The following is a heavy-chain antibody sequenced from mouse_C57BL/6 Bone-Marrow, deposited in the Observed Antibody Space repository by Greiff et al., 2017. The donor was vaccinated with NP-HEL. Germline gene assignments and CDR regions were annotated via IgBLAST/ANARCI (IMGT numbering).Heavy chain of an antibody. V-gene: IGHV1-58*01. CDR2: IYIGDGYT. Sequence: VQLQQSGAELVRPGSSVKMSCKTSGYTFSSYGINWVKQRPGQGLEWIGYIYIGDGYTEYNEKFKGKATLTSDTSSSTAYMQRSSLTSDDSEIYYCTDSSGYALFAYWGQGTLVTVSA. J-gene: IGHJ3*01. D-gene: IGHD3-2*02. CDR1: GYTFSSYG. CDR3: TDSSGYALFAY.